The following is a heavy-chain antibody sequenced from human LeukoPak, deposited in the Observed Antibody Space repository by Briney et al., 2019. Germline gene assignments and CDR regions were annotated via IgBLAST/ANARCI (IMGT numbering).Heavy chain of an antibody. CDR2: IVPTFGTA. D-gene: IGHD2-2*01. CDR1: GGTFSSYA. V-gene: IGHV1-69*13. Sequence: SVKVSCKASGGTFSSYAISWVRQAPGQGLEWMGGIVPTFGTANYAQKFQGRVTITADESTSTAYMELSSLRSEDTAVYYCARGRVPAAMWAYYYYYMDVWGKGTTVTVSS. J-gene: IGHJ6*03. CDR3: ARGRVPAAMWAYYYYYMDV.